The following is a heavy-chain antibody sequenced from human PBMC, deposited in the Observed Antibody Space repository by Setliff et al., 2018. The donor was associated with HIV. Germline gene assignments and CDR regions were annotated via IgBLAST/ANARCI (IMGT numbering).Heavy chain of an antibody. D-gene: IGHD2-15*01. CDR3: ARSYCGSSSCYARWGRYYYMDV. V-gene: IGHV3-30*03. Sequence: GGSLRLSCAASGFTFSSYGMHWVRQAPGKGLEWVAVISYDGSNKYYADSVKGRFTISRDNAKNSLYLQVKSLRAEDTAVYYCARSYCGSSSCYARWGRYYYMDVWGNGTTVTVS. J-gene: IGHJ6*03. CDR2: ISYDGSNK. CDR1: GFTFSSYG.